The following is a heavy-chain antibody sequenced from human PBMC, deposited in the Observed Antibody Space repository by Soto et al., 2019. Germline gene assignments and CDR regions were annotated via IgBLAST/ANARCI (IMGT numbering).Heavy chain of an antibody. CDR1: GFSLSTSGVG. D-gene: IGHD3-22*01. Sequence: QITLKESGPTLVKPTQTLTLTCTFSGFSLSTSGVGVGWIRQPPGKALEWLALIYWDDDKRYSPSLKSRLTIPKDTSKTPVVLTMTNMDPVDTATYYCAHSVGRSGYFFDWYFDLWGRGTLVTVSS. CDR3: AHSVGRSGYFFDWYFDL. CDR2: IYWDDDK. V-gene: IGHV2-5*02. J-gene: IGHJ2*01.